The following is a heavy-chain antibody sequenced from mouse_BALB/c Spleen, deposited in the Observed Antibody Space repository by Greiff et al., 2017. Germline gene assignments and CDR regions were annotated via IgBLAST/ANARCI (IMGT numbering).Heavy chain of an antibody. V-gene: IGHV1-5*01. D-gene: IGHD1-1*01. CDR2: IYPGNSDT. Sequence: VQLKESGTVLARPGASVKMSCKASGYSFTSYWMHWVKQRPGQGLEWIGAIYPGNSDTSYNQKFKGKAKLTAVTSASTAYMELSSLTNEDSAVYYCTRDYGSPAWFAYWGQGTLVTVSA. CDR1: GYSFTSYW. CDR3: TRDYGSPAWFAY. J-gene: IGHJ3*01.